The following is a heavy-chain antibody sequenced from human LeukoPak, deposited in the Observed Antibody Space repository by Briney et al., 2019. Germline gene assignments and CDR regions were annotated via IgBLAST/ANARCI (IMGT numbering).Heavy chain of an antibody. V-gene: IGHV4-59*11. CDR1: GGSISSHY. CDR2: IYYSGST. D-gene: IGHD5-18*01. CDR3: ARAPGYSYGYPKPWFDP. J-gene: IGHJ5*02. Sequence: PSETLSFTCSVSGGSISSHYWSWIRQPPGQGLKWIGYIYYSGSTNYNPSLRSRLTISVDTSKNQYSLKLSSVTAADTAVYYCARAPGYSYGYPKPWFDPWGQGTLVTVSS.